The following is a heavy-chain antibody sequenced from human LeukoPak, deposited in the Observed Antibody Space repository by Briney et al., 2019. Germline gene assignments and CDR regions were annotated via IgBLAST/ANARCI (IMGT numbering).Heavy chain of an antibody. CDR1: GSTFSSYS. D-gene: IGHD3-3*01. J-gene: IGHJ6*03. V-gene: IGHV3-21*01. CDR2: IRSSSSYI. Sequence: GRCRTLSCAASGSTFSSYSMNWVRQAPGKGLEWVSSIRSSSSYIYYADSVKDRFSISRDKAKNSLYLQMNSLRAEDTAVYYCAGINYDFWSGYYYYYYYMDVWGKGTTVTVSS. CDR3: AGINYDFWSGYYYYYYYMDV.